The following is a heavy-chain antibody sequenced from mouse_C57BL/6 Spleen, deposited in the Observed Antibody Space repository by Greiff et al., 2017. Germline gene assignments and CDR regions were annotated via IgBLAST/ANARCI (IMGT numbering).Heavy chain of an antibody. CDR3: ARPGRYAMDY. J-gene: IGHJ4*01. Sequence: VQLQQSGAELVMPGASVKLSCKASGYTFTSYWMHWVKQRPGQGLEWIGEIDPSDSYTNYTQKFKGKSTLTVDKSSSTAYMQLSSLTSEDSAVYYCARPGRYAMDYWGQGTSVTVSS. CDR1: GYTFTSYW. CDR2: IDPSDSYT. D-gene: IGHD3-3*01. V-gene: IGHV1-69*01.